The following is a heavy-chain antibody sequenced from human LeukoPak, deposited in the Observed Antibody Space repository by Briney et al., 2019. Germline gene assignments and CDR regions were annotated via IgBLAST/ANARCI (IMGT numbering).Heavy chain of an antibody. CDR3: ARLTQRYSSIRFDP. CDR1: GYTFTGYY. CDR2: INPNSGGT. D-gene: IGHD6-13*01. J-gene: IGHJ5*02. Sequence: GASVKVSCKASGYTFTGYYMHWVRQAPGQGLEWMGWINPNSGGTNYAQKFQGRVTMTRDTSISTAYMELSRLRSDDTAVYYCARLTQRYSSIRFDPWGQGTLVTVSS. V-gene: IGHV1-2*02.